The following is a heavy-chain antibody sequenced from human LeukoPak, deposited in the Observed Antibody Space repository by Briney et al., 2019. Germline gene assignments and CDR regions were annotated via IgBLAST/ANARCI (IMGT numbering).Heavy chain of an antibody. J-gene: IGHJ6*04. CDR2: IWYDGSNK. D-gene: IGHD3-9*01. V-gene: IGHV3-33*01. Sequence: GGSLRLSCVASGFAFSSYGMHWVRQAPGKGLEWVAVIWYDGSNKYYADSVKGRFTISRDNSKNTLYLQMNSLRAEDTAVYYCARDQLRYFDWLLRYYYYGMDVWGKGTTVTVSS. CDR3: ARDQLRYFDWLLRYYYYGMDV. CDR1: GFAFSSYG.